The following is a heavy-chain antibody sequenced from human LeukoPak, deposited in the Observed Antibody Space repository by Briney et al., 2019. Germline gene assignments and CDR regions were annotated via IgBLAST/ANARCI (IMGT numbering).Heavy chain of an antibody. Sequence: GGSLRLSCAASGFTFSSYGMHWVRQAPGKGLGWVAVISYDGSNKYYADSVKGRFTISRDNSKNTLHLQMNSLRAEDTAVYYCATNGPGKSRYFDYWGQGTLVTVSS. CDR3: ATNGPGKSRYFDY. CDR2: ISYDGSNK. D-gene: IGHD2-8*01. V-gene: IGHV3-30*03. J-gene: IGHJ4*02. CDR1: GFTFSSYG.